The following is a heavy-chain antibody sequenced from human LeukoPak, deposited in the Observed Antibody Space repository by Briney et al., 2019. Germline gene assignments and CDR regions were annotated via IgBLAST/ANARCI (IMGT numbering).Heavy chain of an antibody. CDR2: INHSGST. CDR3: ARRGDGGRSFDY. J-gene: IGHJ4*01. D-gene: IGHD4-23*01. CDR1: GGSFSGYY. Sequence: PSETLSLTCAVYGGSFSGYYWSWIRQPPGKGLEWIGEINHSGSTNYNPSLKSRVTISVDTSKNQFSLKLSSVTAADTAVYYCARRGDGGRSFDYLGQGTLVTVSS. V-gene: IGHV4-34*01.